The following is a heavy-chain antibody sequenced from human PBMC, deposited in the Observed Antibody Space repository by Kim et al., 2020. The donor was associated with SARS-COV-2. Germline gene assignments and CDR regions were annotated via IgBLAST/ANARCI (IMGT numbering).Heavy chain of an antibody. CDR3: ARYYSSSWNRFDY. Sequence: NPSLKSRVTISVDTSKNQFSLKLSSVTAADTAVYYCARYYSSSWNRFDYWGQGTLVTVSS. V-gene: IGHV4-34*01. J-gene: IGHJ4*02. D-gene: IGHD6-13*01.